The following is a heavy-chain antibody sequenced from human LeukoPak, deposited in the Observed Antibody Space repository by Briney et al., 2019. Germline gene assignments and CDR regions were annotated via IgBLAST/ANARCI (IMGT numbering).Heavy chain of an antibody. CDR3: ARPGSGSASPLFDY. CDR2: MYNIKTT. Sequence: SETLSLTCTVSGDSISSYYWSWIRQPPGKGLEWMGYMYNIKTTNYNPSLKCRVSISLDTSKNQCSLKLSSVTAADTAVYYCARPGSGSASPLFDYWGQGTLVTVSS. D-gene: IGHD3-22*01. J-gene: IGHJ4*02. V-gene: IGHV4-59*01. CDR1: GDSISSYY.